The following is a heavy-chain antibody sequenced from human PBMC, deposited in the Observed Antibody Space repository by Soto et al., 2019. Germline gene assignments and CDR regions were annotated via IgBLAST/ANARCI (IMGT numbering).Heavy chain of an antibody. V-gene: IGHV4-39*02. CDR3: VRDREHCLNDVCSNYIDY. CDR2: IYYSGST. J-gene: IGHJ4*02. D-gene: IGHD2-8*01. Sequence: SETLSLTCTVSGGSISSSSYYWGWIRLPPGKGLEWIGSIYYSGSTYYNPSLKSRVTISVDTSKNRFSLKLSSVTAADTAVYYCVRDREHCLNDVCSNYIDYWGQGTLVTVSS. CDR1: GGSISSSSYY.